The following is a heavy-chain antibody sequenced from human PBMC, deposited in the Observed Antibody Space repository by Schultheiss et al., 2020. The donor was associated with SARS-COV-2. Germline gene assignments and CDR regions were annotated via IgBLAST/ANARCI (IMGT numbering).Heavy chain of an antibody. CDR2: ISSNGGST. Sequence: GGSLRLSCAASGFTFSSYGMHWVRQAPGKGLEYVSAISSNGGSTYYANSVKGRFTISRDNSKNTLYLQMSSLRAEDTAVYYCAKAGYSSLYYFDYWGQGTLVTVSS. V-gene: IGHV3-64*01. CDR1: GFTFSSYG. J-gene: IGHJ4*02. CDR3: AKAGYSSLYYFDY. D-gene: IGHD6-13*01.